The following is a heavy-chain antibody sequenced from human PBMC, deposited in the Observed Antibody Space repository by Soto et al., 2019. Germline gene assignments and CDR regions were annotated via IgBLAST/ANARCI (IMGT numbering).Heavy chain of an antibody. CDR2: IITIFGTA. D-gene: IGHD5-12*01. Sequence: QVQLVQSGAEVKKPGSSVKVSCKASGGTFSSYAISWVRQAPGQGLEWMGGIITIFGTANYAQKLQGRVTMTTDTSTSTAYMELRSLRSDDTAVYYCASMGVVATTKSYYYGMDVWGQGTTVTVSS. V-gene: IGHV1-69*06. CDR1: GGTFSSYA. CDR3: ASMGVVATTKSYYYGMDV. J-gene: IGHJ6*02.